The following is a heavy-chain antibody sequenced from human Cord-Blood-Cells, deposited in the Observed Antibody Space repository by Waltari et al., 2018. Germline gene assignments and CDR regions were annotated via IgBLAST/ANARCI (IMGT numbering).Heavy chain of an antibody. J-gene: IGHJ3*02. CDR3: ARGGRDANDVFDI. Sequence: QVQLQESGPGLVKPSQTLSLTCTVSGGSISSGSYYWSWIRQPAGKGLEWIGYIYTKGIPNYKPPLKSLVTISVDTSKTQFSLKLSSVTAADTAVYYCARGGRDANDVFDIWGQGTMVTVSS. CDR1: GGSISSGSYY. D-gene: IGHD3-16*01. V-gene: IGHV4-61*09. CDR2: IYTKGIP.